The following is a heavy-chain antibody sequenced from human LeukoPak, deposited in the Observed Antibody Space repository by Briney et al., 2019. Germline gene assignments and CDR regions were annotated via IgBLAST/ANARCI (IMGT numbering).Heavy chain of an antibody. D-gene: IGHD2-2*01. CDR3: AQDIPIEPVPGLGPRY. CDR1: GISFSNYG. Sequence: GGSLRLSCAASGISFSNYGTHWVRQAPGKGLEWVTFMQYDGSVEFYADSVKGRFTISRDNSKNTVYLQMTSLRADDTAVYFCAQDIPIEPVPGLGPRYWGQGTLVPVSS. J-gene: IGHJ4*02. CDR2: MQYDGSVE. V-gene: IGHV3-30*02.